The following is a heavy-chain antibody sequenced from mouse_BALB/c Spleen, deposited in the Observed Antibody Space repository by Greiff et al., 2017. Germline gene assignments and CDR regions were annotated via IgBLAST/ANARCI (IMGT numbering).Heavy chain of an antibody. CDR3: AGGFYAMDY. J-gene: IGHJ4*01. Sequence: DVMLVESGGGLVKPGGSLKLSCAASGFTFSSYAMSWVRQTPEKRLEWVASISSGGSTYYPDSVKGRFTISRDNARNILYLQMSSLRSEDTAMYYCAGGFYAMDYWGQGTSVTVSS. V-gene: IGHV5-6-5*01. CDR1: GFTFSSYA. CDR2: ISSGGST.